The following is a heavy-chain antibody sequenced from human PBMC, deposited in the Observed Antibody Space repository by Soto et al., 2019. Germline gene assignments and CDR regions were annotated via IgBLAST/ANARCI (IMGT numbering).Heavy chain of an antibody. CDR1: GFTFNNYA. J-gene: IGHJ4*02. Sequence: EVQLLESGGGLVQPGGSLRLSCAASGFTFNNYAMTWVRQAPGKGLEWVSAIIGGGDTTSYPDSLKGRFTVSRDGSKNTLYLQMSSLRAEDTALYYCAKGRGGSGSLTPRVDFWGQGTLVTVSS. CDR3: AKGRGGSGSLTPRVDF. V-gene: IGHV3-23*01. D-gene: IGHD3-10*01. CDR2: IIGGGDTT.